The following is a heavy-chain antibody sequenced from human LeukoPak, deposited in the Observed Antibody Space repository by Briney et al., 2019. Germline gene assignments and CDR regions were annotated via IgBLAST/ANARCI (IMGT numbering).Heavy chain of an antibody. D-gene: IGHD3-22*01. CDR2: IYPGDSDT. V-gene: IGHV5-51*01. CDR3: ARLNTYYYDSSGYYLGY. J-gene: IGHJ4*02. Sequence: LGESLKISCKGSGYSFTSYWIGWVRQMPGKGREWMGIIYPGDSDTRYSPSFQGQVTISADKSISTAYLQWSSLKASDTAMYYCARLNTYYYDSSGYYLGYWGQGTLVTVSS. CDR1: GYSFTSYW.